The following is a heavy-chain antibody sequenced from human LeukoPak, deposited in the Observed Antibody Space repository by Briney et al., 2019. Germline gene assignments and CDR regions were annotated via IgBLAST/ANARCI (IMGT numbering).Heavy chain of an antibody. CDR1: GGSISSYY. D-gene: IGHD5-24*01. V-gene: IGHV4-59*12. CDR3: ARGGYNLYYFDY. Sequence: PSETLSLTCTVSGGSISSYYWSWIRQPPGKGLEWIGYIYYSESTNYNPSLKSRVTISVDTSKNQFSLKLSSVTAADTAVYYCARGGYNLYYFDYWGQGTLVTVSS. CDR2: IYYSEST. J-gene: IGHJ4*02.